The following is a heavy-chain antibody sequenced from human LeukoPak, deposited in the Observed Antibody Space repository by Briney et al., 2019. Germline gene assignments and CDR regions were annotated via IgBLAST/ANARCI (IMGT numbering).Heavy chain of an antibody. J-gene: IGHJ6*04. CDR3: AELGITMIRGV. Sequence: PGGSLRLSCAASGFTFSSYEMSWVRQAPGKGLEWASYISSSGSTIYYADSVKGRFTISRDNAKNSLYLQMNSLRAEDTAVYYCAELGITMIRGVWGKGTTVTISS. D-gene: IGHD3-10*01. CDR1: GFTFSSYE. CDR2: ISSSGSTI. V-gene: IGHV3-48*03.